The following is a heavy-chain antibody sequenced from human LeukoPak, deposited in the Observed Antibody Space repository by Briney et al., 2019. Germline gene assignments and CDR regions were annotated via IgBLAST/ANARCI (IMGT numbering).Heavy chain of an antibody. D-gene: IGHD6-19*01. CDR1: GGSISSYY. CDR2: IYTSGST. CDR3: ARACQPGRGENSIGWYGFFRYYYMDV. Sequence: SETLSLTCTVSGGSISSYYWSWIRQPAGKGLEWIGRIYTSGSTNYNPSLKSRVTMSVDTSKNQFSLKLSSVTAADTAVYYCARACQPGRGENSIGWYGFFRYYYMDVWGKGTTVTVSS. V-gene: IGHV4-4*07. J-gene: IGHJ6*03.